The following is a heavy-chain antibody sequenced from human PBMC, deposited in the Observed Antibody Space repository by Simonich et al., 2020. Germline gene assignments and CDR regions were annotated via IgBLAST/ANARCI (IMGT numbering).Heavy chain of an antibody. V-gene: IGHV3-21*01. J-gene: IGHJ4*02. Sequence: VQLVESGGGLVKPGGSLRLSCAASGFTFSSYSMNWVRQAPGKGLEWVSSISSSSSYIYYADSVKGRFTSSRDNAKNSLYLQMNSLRAEDTAVYYCARKGHSSTSCFDYWGQGTLVTVSS. D-gene: IGHD2-2*01. CDR1: GFTFSSYS. CDR2: ISSSSSYI. CDR3: ARKGHSSTSCFDY.